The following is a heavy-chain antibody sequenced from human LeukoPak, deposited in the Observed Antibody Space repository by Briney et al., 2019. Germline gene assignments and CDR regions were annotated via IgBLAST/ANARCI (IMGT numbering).Heavy chain of an antibody. V-gene: IGHV3-7*01. CDR1: GFTFSSNE. D-gene: IGHD6-19*01. CDR2: IKQDGSEK. J-gene: IGHJ4*02. Sequence: GGSLRLSCAASGFTFSSNEMNWVRQAPGKGLEWVANIKQDGSEKYYVDSVKGRFTISRDNAKNSLYLQMNSLRAEDTAVYYCARDLADSSGWYVTSCYFDYWGQGTLVTVSS. CDR3: ARDLADSSGWYVTSCYFDY.